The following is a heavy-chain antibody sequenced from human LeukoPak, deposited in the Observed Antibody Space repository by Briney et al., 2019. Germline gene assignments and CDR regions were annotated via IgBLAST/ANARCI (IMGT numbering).Heavy chain of an antibody. CDR3: ARGRWGGL. V-gene: IGHV4-4*09. J-gene: IGHJ4*02. CDR1: GGSISSYY. D-gene: IGHD3-16*01. CDR2: IYISGNT. Sequence: SETLSLTCTVSGGSISSYYWSWIRQPPGKGLEWIGNIYISGNTNYNPSLTSRVTISLDTSKNQFSLKLTSVTASDTAVYYCARGRWGGLWGQGTLVTVSS.